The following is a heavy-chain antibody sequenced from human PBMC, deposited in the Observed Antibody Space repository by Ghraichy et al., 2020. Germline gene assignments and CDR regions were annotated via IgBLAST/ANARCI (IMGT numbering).Heavy chain of an antibody. CDR2: IYYSGST. J-gene: IGHJ6*02. CDR3: ARDLPIAAAAYLDYYGMDV. D-gene: IGHD6-13*01. CDR1: GGSISSYY. V-gene: IGHV4-59*01. Sequence: SETLSLTCTVSGGSISSYYWSWIRQPPGKGLEWIGYIYYSGSTNYNPSLKSRVTISVDTSKNQFSLKLSSVTAADTAVYYCARDLPIAAAAYLDYYGMDVWGQGTTVTVSS.